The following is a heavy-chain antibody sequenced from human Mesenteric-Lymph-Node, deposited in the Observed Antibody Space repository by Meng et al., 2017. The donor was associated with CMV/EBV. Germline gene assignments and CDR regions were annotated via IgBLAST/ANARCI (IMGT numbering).Heavy chain of an antibody. CDR1: GDPINSGRNY. V-gene: IGHV4-31*03. CDR2: IHHSGTT. J-gene: IGHJ4*02. CDR3: ARVPDSDYFDQ. Sequence: SETLSLTCTVSGDPINSGRNYWSWIRQHPGKGLEWIGYIHHSGTTFYNPSLKSRLTISVDTSKNQFSLKLGSVTTADTAVYYCARVPDSDYFDQWGQGTLVTVSS. D-gene: IGHD1-14*01.